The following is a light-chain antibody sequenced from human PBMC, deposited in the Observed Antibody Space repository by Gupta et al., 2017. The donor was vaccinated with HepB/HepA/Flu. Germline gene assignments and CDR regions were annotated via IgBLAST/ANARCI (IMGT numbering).Light chain of an antibody. CDR1: QSLSSN. CDR2: GAS. Sequence: EIVLTQSPATLSVSPGERATLSCRAGQSLSSNLAWYQQKPGQAPRLLIYGASTRATGIPARFSGSESGTEFTLTISSLQSEDFAVYYCQQYNNWPPLTFGGGTKVEIK. J-gene: IGKJ4*01. CDR3: QQYNNWPPLT. V-gene: IGKV3-15*01.